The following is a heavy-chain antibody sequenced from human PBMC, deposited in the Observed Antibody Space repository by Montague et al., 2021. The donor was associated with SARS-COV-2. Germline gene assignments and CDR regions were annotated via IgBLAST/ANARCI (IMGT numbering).Heavy chain of an antibody. V-gene: IGHV4-59*01. J-gene: IGHJ5*01. CDR3: AREGGTKSSHWWGAFDS. D-gene: IGHD2-15*01. CDR2: IFYSGST. CDR1: GDSMNNYY. Sequence: SETLSLTCTVSGDSMNNYYWSWVRQAPGTGLEWIGYIFYSGSTSYNPSLNSRVTISIDMSKKQFSLKLTSVTAADTAVYFCAREGGTKSSHWWGAFDSWGHGTLVTVSS.